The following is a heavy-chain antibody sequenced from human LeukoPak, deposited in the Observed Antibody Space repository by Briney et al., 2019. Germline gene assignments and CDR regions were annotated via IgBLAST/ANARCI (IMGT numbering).Heavy chain of an antibody. CDR2: IRSKANSYAT. D-gene: IGHD3-22*01. CDR1: GFTFSGSA. CDR3: TRPHLTMIEN. V-gene: IGHV3-73*01. J-gene: IGHJ4*02. Sequence: GGSLKLSCAASGFTFSGSAMHWVRQASGKGLEWVGRIRSKANSYATAHAASVKGRFTISRDDSKNTAYLQMNSLKTEDTAVYYCTRPHLTMIENWGQGTLVTVSS.